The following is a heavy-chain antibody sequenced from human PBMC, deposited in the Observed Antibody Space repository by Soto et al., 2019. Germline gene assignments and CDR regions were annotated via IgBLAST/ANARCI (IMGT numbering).Heavy chain of an antibody. CDR3: AHSRCGGDCLQSYSHHYYYGMDV. J-gene: IGHJ6*02. D-gene: IGHD2-21*02. CDR1: GFSLSTSGVG. CDR2: IYWDDDK. V-gene: IGHV2-5*02. Sequence: QITLKESGPTLVRPTQTLTLTCTFSGFSLSTSGVGVGWIRQPPGKALEWLALIYWDDDKRYSPSLKSRLTITKDTSKDQQVHTITNIDPVDTATYYCAHSRCGGDCLQSYSHHYYYGMDVWGQGTTVTGSS.